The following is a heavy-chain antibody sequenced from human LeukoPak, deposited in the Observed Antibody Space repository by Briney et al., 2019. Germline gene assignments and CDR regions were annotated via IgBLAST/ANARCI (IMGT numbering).Heavy chain of an antibody. Sequence: PSETLSLTCTVSGGSISSYYLSWIRQPPGKGLEWIGYIYYSGSTNYNPSLKSPVTISIDTSKTQFSLKLSSVAAADPAVYYCTIKTSVYPDYLGQGTLVTVSS. V-gene: IGHV4-59*01. J-gene: IGHJ4*02. CDR2: IYYSGST. D-gene: IGHD2-8*01. CDR1: GGSISSYY. CDR3: TIKTSVYPDY.